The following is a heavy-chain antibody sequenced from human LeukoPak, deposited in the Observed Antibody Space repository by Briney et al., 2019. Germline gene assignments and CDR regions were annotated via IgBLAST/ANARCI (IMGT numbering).Heavy chain of an antibody. CDR3: AREGFGCSGGSCYSNAFDI. CDR2: INSDGSST. D-gene: IGHD2-15*01. CDR1: GFTFSSYW. V-gene: IGHV3-74*01. Sequence: PGGSLRLSCAASGFTFSSYWMHWVRQAPGKGLVWVSRINSDGSSTSYADSVKGRFTISRDNAKNTLYLQMNSLRAEGTAVYYCAREGFGCSGGSCYSNAFDIWGQGTMVTVSS. J-gene: IGHJ3*02.